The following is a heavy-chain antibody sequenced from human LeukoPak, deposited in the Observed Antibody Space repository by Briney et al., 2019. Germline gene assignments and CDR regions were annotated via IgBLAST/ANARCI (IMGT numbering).Heavy chain of an antibody. CDR2: INPSGVST. D-gene: IGHD3-10*01. J-gene: IGHJ5*02. V-gene: IGHV1-46*01. CDR1: GYTFTSYY. Sequence: GASVKVSCKASGYTFTSYYMHWVRQAPGQGLEWMGIINPSGVSTSYAQKFQGRVTMTRDMSTSTVYMELSSLRSEDTAVYYCARCDGLYFNWFDPWGQGTLVTVSS. CDR3: ARCDGLYFNWFDP.